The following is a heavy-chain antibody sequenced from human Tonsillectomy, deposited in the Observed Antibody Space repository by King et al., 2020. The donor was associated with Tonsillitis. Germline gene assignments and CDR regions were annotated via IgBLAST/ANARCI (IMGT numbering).Heavy chain of an antibody. J-gene: IGHJ4*02. V-gene: IGHV3-30*03. CDR1: GFTFSSYG. D-gene: IGHD6-19*01. CDR2: ISYDGSNK. CDR3: ATDAARRIAVAGTSNY. Sequence: VQLVESGGGVVQPGRSLRLSCAASGFTFSSYGMHWVRQAPGKGLEWVAVISYDGSNKYYADSVKGRFTISRDNSKNTLYLQMNSLRAEDTAVYYCATDAARRIAVAGTSNYCGQGTLVTVSS.